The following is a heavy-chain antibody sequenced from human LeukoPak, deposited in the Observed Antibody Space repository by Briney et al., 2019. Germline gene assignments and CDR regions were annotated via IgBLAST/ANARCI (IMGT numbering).Heavy chain of an antibody. J-gene: IGHJ1*01. V-gene: IGHV3-7*01. Sequence: GGSLRLSCAASGFTFSGYWMSWVRQAPGKGLEWVANINQDGSEKYNVDSVKGRFTISRDNAKNSLFLQMGSLRVEDTAVYYCARESTAGYNSSWYGFRNWGQGTLVSVSS. CDR1: GFTFSGYW. CDR2: INQDGSEK. D-gene: IGHD6-13*01. CDR3: ARESTAGYNSSWYGFRN.